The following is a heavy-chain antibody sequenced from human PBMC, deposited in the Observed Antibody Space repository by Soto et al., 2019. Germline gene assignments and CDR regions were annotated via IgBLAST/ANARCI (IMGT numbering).Heavy chain of an antibody. J-gene: IGHJ6*02. CDR3: VRQPLANLALYGMDV. V-gene: IGHV6-1*01. Sequence: SQTLSLTCAISGDNVSANSAAWNWIRQSPSRGLEWLGRTYYRSRWNYDYAESVKSRMSITPDTANNQFSLQLNSVTPEDTAVYYCVRQPLANLALYGMDVCGQRTTVTVSS. CDR1: GDNVSANSAA. CDR2: TYYRSRWNY. D-gene: IGHD6-6*01.